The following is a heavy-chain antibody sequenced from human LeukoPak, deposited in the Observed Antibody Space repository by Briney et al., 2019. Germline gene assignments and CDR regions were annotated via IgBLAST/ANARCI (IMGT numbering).Heavy chain of an antibody. D-gene: IGHD6-19*01. CDR1: RFTFINYA. V-gene: IGHV3-23*01. CDR3: ARRSGVAVARAFDY. CDR2: ISGIGDST. Sequence: QPGGSLRVSCAASRFTFINYAMRWVRQAPGKGLEWVSGISGIGDSTYYADSVKGRFTISRDNSKNTLYLQMNSLRAEDTAVYFCARRSGVAVARAFDYWGQGTLVTVSS. J-gene: IGHJ4*02.